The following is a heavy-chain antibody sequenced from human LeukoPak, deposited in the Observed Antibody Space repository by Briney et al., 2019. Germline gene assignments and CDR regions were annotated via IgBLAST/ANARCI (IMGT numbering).Heavy chain of an antibody. J-gene: IGHJ4*02. CDR2: ITGSSSTI. V-gene: IGHV3-48*01. CDR3: AREPTYTSTWYTTCDY. Sequence: GGSLRLSCAASGFTFSSYWMNWVRQAPGKGLEWVSYITGSSSTIYYADSVKGRFTISRDNAQNSLYLQMNSLRADDTAVYYCAREPTYTSTWYTTCDYWGQGTLVTVSS. D-gene: IGHD6-13*01. CDR1: GFTFSSYW.